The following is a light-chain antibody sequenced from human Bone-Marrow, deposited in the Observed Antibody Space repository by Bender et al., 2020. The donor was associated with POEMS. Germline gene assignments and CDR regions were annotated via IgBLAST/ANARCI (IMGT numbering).Light chain of an antibody. CDR1: NIGSKS. CDR2: GDT. V-gene: IGLV3-21*03. Sequence: SYVLTQPPSVSVAPGNTATITCGGNNIGSKSVQWYQQRPGQAPVLVIQGDTDRPSGIPERFSGSNSGNTATLTISRVEAGDESDYYCQVWDSSSDHYVFGTGTKVTVL. CDR3: QVWDSSSDHYV. J-gene: IGLJ1*01.